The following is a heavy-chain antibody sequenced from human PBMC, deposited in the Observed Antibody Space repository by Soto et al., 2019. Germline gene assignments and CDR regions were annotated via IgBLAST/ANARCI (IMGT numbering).Heavy chain of an antibody. Sequence: GGSLRLSCAASGFTFSSYWMSWVRQAPGKGLEWVANIKQDGSEKYYVDSVKGRFTISRDNAKNSLYLQMNSLGAEDTAVYYCASGYSSGWYEGPEYFQHWGQGTLVTVSS. D-gene: IGHD6-19*01. CDR1: GFTFSSYW. CDR2: IKQDGSEK. J-gene: IGHJ1*01. V-gene: IGHV3-7*05. CDR3: ASGYSSGWYEGPEYFQH.